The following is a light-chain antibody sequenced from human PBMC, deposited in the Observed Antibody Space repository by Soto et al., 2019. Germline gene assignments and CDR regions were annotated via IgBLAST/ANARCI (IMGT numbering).Light chain of an antibody. CDR1: QSISTN. J-gene: IGKJ4*01. V-gene: IGKV3-15*01. Sequence: IIMTQSPATLSVSPGERVTFSCRASQSISTNLAWYQQKPGQAPRLLIYGPSTRDTHIPDRFSGTGSETEFTLSVSSLQSEDFAVYYCQQRSNWPPLTFGGGTNVEIK. CDR3: QQRSNWPPLT. CDR2: GPS.